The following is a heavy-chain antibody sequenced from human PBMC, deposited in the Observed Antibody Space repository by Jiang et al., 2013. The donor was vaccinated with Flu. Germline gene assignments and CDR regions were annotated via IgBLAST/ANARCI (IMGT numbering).Heavy chain of an antibody. CDR2: IIPIFGTP. CDR1: GGTFSSYS. Sequence: GAEVKKPGSSVKVSCKASGGTFSSYSIRWLRQAPGQGLEWMGGIIPIFGTPNYAQKFQGRVTITADESTRTVYMELSSLRSEDTAMYYCARAARDAYNLGRAFDIWGQGTMVTVSS. V-gene: IGHV1-69*01. J-gene: IGHJ3*02. CDR3: ARAARDAYNLGRAFDI. D-gene: IGHD5-24*01.